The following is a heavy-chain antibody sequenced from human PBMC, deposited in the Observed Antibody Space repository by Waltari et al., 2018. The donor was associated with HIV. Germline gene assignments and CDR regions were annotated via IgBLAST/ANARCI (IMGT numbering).Heavy chain of an antibody. V-gene: IGHV3-7*01. CDR2: IKPDGSEK. J-gene: IGHJ4*02. CDR3: ARDFTQTKYNFDH. D-gene: IGHD6-6*01. CDR1: GFAFSNYW. Sequence: EVHLVESGGGLVQPGGSLRISCAASGFAFSNYWMSWVRQSQGGGLEGGANIKPDGSEKYYLESVRGRFTVSRDNAKNSLDLLMNTLRAEDSAVYYCARDFTQTKYNFDHWGQGILVTVSS.